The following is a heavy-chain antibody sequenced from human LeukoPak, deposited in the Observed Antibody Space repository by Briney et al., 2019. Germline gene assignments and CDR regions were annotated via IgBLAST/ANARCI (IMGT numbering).Heavy chain of an antibody. D-gene: IGHD1-1*01. CDR2: INPNSGGT. V-gene: IGHV1-2*04. J-gene: IGHJ6*02. CDR3: ARGRELERPYFYYYYGMDV. CDR1: GYTFTGYY. Sequence: ASVKVSCKASGYTFTGYYMHWVRQAPGQGLEWMGWINPNSGGTNYAQKFQGWVTMTRDTSISTAYMELSRLRSDDTAVYYCARGRELERPYFYYYYGMDVWGQGTTVTVSS.